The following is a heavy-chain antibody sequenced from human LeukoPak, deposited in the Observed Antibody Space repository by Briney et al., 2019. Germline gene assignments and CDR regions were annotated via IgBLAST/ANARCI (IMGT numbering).Heavy chain of an antibody. J-gene: IGHJ4*02. D-gene: IGHD3-3*01. V-gene: IGHV3-30*02. CDR1: GFTFSHYG. CDR2: IRYDGLTK. CDR3: VRDQNPFTIFGVKTPTLGY. Sequence: PGRSLRLSCAASGFTFSHYGMHWVRQAPGKGLEWVAFIRYDGLTKYYGDSVKGRFTISRDNSKNTVFLQMNSPTTGDTAMYYCVRDQNPFTIFGVKTPTLGYWGQGTLLIVSS.